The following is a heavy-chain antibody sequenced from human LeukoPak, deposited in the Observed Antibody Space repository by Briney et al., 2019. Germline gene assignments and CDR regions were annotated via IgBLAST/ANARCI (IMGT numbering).Heavy chain of an antibody. CDR2: IKPDGTTK. CDR1: GFPFSSYS. D-gene: IGHD3-10*01. J-gene: IGHJ4*02. Sequence: PGGSLRLSCAASGFPFSSYSMTWVRQAPGKGLEWVANIKPDGTTKFYVDSVKGRFTISRDNALNSLYLQMNSLRAEDTAVYYCARDYSGSSSGVDYFDYWGQGTLVTVSS. CDR3: ARDYSGSSSGVDYFDY. V-gene: IGHV3-7*01.